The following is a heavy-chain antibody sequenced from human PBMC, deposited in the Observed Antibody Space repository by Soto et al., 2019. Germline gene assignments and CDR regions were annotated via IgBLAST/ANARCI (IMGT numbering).Heavy chain of an antibody. CDR1: GGTFSSYA. CDR3: ARAIPRIAVDGPPGYYGMDV. J-gene: IGHJ6*02. CDR2: IIPIFGTA. D-gene: IGHD6-19*01. V-gene: IGHV1-69*13. Sequence: GASVKVSCKASGGTFSSYAISWVRQAPGQGLEWMGGIIPIFGTANYAQKFQGRVTITADESTSTAYMELSSLRSEDTAVYYCARAIPRIAVDGPPGYYGMDVWGQGTTVTVYS.